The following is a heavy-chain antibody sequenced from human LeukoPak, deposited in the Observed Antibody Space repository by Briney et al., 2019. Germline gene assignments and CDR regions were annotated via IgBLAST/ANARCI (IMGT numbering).Heavy chain of an antibody. CDR3: ARGQTGYCSSTSCYTPLGMDV. Sequence: ASVKVSCKASGYTFTGYYMHWVRQAPGQGLEWMGWINPNSGGTNYAQKFQGRVTITRDTSISTAYMELSRLRSDDTAVYYCARGQTGYCSSTSCYTPLGMDVWGQGTTVTVSS. CDR1: GYTFTGYY. CDR2: INPNSGGT. V-gene: IGHV1-2*02. D-gene: IGHD2-2*02. J-gene: IGHJ6*02.